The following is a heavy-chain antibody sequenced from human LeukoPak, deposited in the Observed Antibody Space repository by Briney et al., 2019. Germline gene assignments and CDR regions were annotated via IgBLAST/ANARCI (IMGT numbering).Heavy chain of an antibody. V-gene: IGHV3-48*02. CDR2: ISSTSTSI. Sequence: PGGSLRLSCVASGFIFSGNYMIWVRQAPEKGLEWVSYISSTSTSIYYADSVKGRFTISRDNAKNSLYLQINSLRDEDTAVYYCARGRSGYYFDYWGQGTLVTVSS. CDR3: ARGRSGYYFDY. J-gene: IGHJ4*02. CDR1: GFIFSGNY. D-gene: IGHD3-22*01.